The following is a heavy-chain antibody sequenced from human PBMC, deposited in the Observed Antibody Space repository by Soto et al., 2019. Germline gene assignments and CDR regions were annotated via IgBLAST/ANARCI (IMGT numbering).Heavy chain of an antibody. CDR2: IYYSGST. CDR1: GGSISSGGYY. CDR3: ARGSHMTTVGY. Sequence: SETLSLTCTVSGGSISSGGYYWSWIRQHPGKGLEWIGYIYYSGSTNYNPSLKSRVTISVDTSKNQFSLKLSSVTAADTAVYYCARGSHMTTVGYWGQGTLVTVSS. V-gene: IGHV4-61*08. D-gene: IGHD4-4*01. J-gene: IGHJ4*02.